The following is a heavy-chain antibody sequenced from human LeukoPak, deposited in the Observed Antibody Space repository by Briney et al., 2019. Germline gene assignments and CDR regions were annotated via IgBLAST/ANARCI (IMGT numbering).Heavy chain of an antibody. CDR1: GFTFSSYA. Sequence: GGSLRLSCAASGFTFSSYAMHWVRQAPGKGLEWVAVISYDGSNKYYADSVKGRFTISRDNSKNTLYLQTNSLRAEDTAVYYCAREWFRTTNYFDYWGQGTLVTVSS. J-gene: IGHJ4*02. D-gene: IGHD1-7*01. CDR2: ISYDGSNK. CDR3: AREWFRTTNYFDY. V-gene: IGHV3-30-3*01.